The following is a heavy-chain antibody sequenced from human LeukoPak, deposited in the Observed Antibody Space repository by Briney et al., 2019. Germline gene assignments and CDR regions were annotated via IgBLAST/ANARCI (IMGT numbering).Heavy chain of an antibody. D-gene: IGHD3-9*01. CDR2: IYSGGST. Sequence: GGALRLSCAASGVTLSSNYMSWVRQAPGKGLEWGSVIYSGGSTYYTDSVTGRFTISRDNSKNTLYLQMNSLRAEDTAVYYCARATIRYFDWFPGSFDYWGQGTLVTVSS. V-gene: IGHV3-53*01. CDR1: GVTLSSNY. J-gene: IGHJ4*02. CDR3: ARATIRYFDWFPGSFDY.